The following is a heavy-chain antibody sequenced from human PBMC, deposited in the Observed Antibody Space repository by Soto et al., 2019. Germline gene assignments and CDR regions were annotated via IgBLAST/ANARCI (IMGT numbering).Heavy chain of an antibody. CDR1: GFSFSTYA. V-gene: IGHV3-64D*08. CDR3: VKDRTPNWNYPGMDV. D-gene: IGHD1-7*01. CDR2: IAYHGSSS. J-gene: IGHJ6*02. Sequence: PGGSLGLSCAVSGFSFSTYAMHWVRRPPGRGLEFVSVIAYHGSSSFYADSLKGRFTVSRDNSRNTLYLHMNDLRPEDSAMYYCVKDRTPNWNYPGMDVWGQGTTVTVSS.